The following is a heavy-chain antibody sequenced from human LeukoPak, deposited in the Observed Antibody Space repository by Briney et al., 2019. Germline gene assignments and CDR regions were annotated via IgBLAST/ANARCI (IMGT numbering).Heavy chain of an antibody. V-gene: IGHV1-2*02. CDR2: INPNSGGT. Sequence: ASVKVACKACGYTFTHYYMHWVRQAAGQGLEWMGWINPNSGGTKYAQKFQGRVTLTRDTSISTAYMELRGLRSDDTAAYYCARDGALDFWGQGTLVTVSS. D-gene: IGHD3-16*01. J-gene: IGHJ4*02. CDR1: GYTFTHYY. CDR3: ARDGALDF.